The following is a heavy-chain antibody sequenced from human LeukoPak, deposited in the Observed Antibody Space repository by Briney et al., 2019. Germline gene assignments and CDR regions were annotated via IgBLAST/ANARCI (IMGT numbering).Heavy chain of an antibody. D-gene: IGHD1-26*01. CDR2: IYTSGST. CDR1: GGSISSGSYY. CDR3: ARVGATWYMDV. V-gene: IGHV4-61*02. Sequence: SETLSLTCTVSGGSISSGSYYWSWIRQPAGKGLEWIGRIYTSGSTNYNPSLKSRVTISVDTSKNQFSLKLSSVTAADTAVYYCARVGATWYMDVWGKGTTVTISS. J-gene: IGHJ6*03.